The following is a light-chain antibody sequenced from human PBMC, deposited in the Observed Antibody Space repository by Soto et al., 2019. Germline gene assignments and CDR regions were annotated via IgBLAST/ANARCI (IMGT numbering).Light chain of an antibody. J-gene: IGKJ2*01. V-gene: IGKV3-15*01. Sequence: EIVMTQSPATLSVSPGERATLSCRASQSVSSNLAWYQQKPGQAPRLLIYGASIRATGIPARFSGSGSGTEFTLTISRLQSEDFAVYFCQQYNNWPVTFGQGTKLEI. CDR2: GAS. CDR3: QQYNNWPVT. CDR1: QSVSSN.